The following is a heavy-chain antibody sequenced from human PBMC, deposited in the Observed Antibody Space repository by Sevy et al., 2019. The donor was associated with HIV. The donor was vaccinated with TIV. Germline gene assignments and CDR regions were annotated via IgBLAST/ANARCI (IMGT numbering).Heavy chain of an antibody. Sequence: GGSLRLSCAASGFTFSSYAMSWVRQAPGKGLEWVSAISGSGGSTYYADSVKGRFTISRDNSKNTLYLQMNSLRAEDTAVYYGAKDGPIGYCSSTSCYTDAFDIWGQGTMVTVSS. CDR1: GFTFSSYA. D-gene: IGHD2-2*02. J-gene: IGHJ3*02. CDR2: ISGSGGST. V-gene: IGHV3-23*01. CDR3: AKDGPIGYCSSTSCYTDAFDI.